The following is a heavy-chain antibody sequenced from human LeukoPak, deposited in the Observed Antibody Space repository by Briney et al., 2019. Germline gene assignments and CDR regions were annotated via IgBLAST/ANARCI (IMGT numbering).Heavy chain of an antibody. J-gene: IGHJ1*01. CDR2: ISSSSSYI. CDR1: GFTFSSYS. Sequence: GGSLRLSCAASGFTFSSYSMNWVRQAPGKGLEWVSSISSSSSYIYYADSVKGRFTISRDNAKNSLYLQMNSLRAEDTAVYYCARVDLSPEKYYYDSSGSVAEYFQHWGQGTLVTVPS. V-gene: IGHV3-21*01. D-gene: IGHD3-22*01. CDR3: ARVDLSPEKYYYDSSGSVAEYFQH.